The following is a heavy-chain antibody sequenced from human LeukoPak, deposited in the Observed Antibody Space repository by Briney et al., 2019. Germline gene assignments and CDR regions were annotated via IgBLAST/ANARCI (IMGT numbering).Heavy chain of an antibody. CDR2: INPNSGGT. CDR3: ARAQLGYCSSTSCYLWFDP. J-gene: IGHJ5*02. V-gene: IGHV1-2*02. CDR1: GYAFTGYH. D-gene: IGHD2-2*01. Sequence: ASVKVSCKASGYAFTGYHMHWVRQAPGQGLEWMGWINPNSGGTNYAQKFQGRVTMTRDTSISTAYMELSRLRSDDTAVYYCARAQLGYCSSTSCYLWFDPWGQGTLVTVSS.